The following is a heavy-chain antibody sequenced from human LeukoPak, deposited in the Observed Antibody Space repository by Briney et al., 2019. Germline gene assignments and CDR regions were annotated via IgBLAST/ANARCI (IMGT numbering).Heavy chain of an antibody. CDR1: GGSFSGYY. J-gene: IGHJ4*02. Sequence: SETLSLTCAVYGGSFSGYYWSWIRQPPGKGLEWIGEINHSGSTNYNPSLKSRVTISVDTSKNQFSLKLSSVTAADTAVYYCARPSFGYCSGGSCPATQYYFDYWGQGTLVTVSS. V-gene: IGHV4-34*01. D-gene: IGHD2-15*01. CDR2: INHSGST. CDR3: ARPSFGYCSGGSCPATQYYFDY.